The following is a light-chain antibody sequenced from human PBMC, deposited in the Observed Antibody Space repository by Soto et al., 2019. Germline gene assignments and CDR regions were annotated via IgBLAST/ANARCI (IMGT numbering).Light chain of an antibody. CDR3: QQYGSSPPYT. Sequence: EIVLTQSPGSLSLSPGERATLSCRASQSVRSSSLAWYQQKPGQAPRLLIYGASTRATGIPDRFSGSGSGTDFTLTISRLEPEVFAVYYCQQYGSSPPYTFGQGTKLEIK. CDR2: GAS. CDR1: QSVRSSS. V-gene: IGKV3-20*01. J-gene: IGKJ2*01.